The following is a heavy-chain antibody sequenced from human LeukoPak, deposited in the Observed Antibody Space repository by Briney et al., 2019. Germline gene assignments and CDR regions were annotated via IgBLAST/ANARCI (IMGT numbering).Heavy chain of an antibody. CDR3: AKGVRYCSGGDCYAWFDP. CDR1: GFTFNTYA. J-gene: IGHJ5*01. D-gene: IGHD2-15*01. CDR2: IHAGRRGT. V-gene: IGHV3-23*01. Sequence: GGSLRLSCAASGFTFNTYAMAWVRQAPGKGLEWVSSIHAGRRGTLYADSAKGRFTISRDNSKNTMYLQMNSLRPEDTAVYYCAKGVRYCSGGDCYAWFDPWGQGTLVT.